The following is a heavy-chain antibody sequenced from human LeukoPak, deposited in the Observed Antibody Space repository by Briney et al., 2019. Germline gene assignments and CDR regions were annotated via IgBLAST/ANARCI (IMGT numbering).Heavy chain of an antibody. Sequence: SETLSLTCTVSGGSISSYYWSWIRQHPGKGLEWIRHIYYTGSTYYNPSLKSRVTISVDRSKNQFSLKLSSVTAADTAVYYCARVLKNWFDPWGQGTLVTVSS. V-gene: IGHV4-59*12. CDR1: GGSISSYY. J-gene: IGHJ5*02. CDR2: IYYTGST. CDR3: ARVLKNWFDP. D-gene: IGHD2-8*01.